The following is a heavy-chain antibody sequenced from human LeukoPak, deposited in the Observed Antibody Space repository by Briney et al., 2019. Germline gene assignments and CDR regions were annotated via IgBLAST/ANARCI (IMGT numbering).Heavy chain of an antibody. CDR3: ARVLRNYYGSGSYDY. Sequence: GGSLRLSCAASGFTVSSNYMSWVRQAPGKGLEWVSVIYSGGSTYYADSVKGRFTISRDNSKNTLYLQMNSLRAEDTAVYYCARVLRNYYGSGSYDYWGQGTLVTVSS. CDR2: IYSGGST. J-gene: IGHJ4*02. CDR1: GFTVSSNY. D-gene: IGHD3-10*01. V-gene: IGHV3-66*01.